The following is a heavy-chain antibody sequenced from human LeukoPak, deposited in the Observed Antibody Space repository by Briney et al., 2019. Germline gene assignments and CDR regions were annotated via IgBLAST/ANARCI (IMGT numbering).Heavy chain of an antibody. D-gene: IGHD2-15*01. CDR3: ARGPYPGYCSGGSCYVVWDY. Sequence: GGPLRLSCAASGFTFSSYEMNWLRQAPGRGLEWVSYISSSGSTIYYADSVTGRFTISRDNAKNSLYLPMNSLRAEDTAVYYCARGPYPGYCSGGSCYVVWDYWGQGTLVTVSS. J-gene: IGHJ4*02. CDR2: ISSSGSTI. V-gene: IGHV3-48*03. CDR1: GFTFSSYE.